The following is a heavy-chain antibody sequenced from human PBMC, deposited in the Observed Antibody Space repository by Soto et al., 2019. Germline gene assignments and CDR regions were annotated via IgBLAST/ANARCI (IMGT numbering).Heavy chain of an antibody. J-gene: IGHJ6*02. Sequence: GGSLRLSCAASGFTFSNAWMNWVRQAPGKGLEWVGRIKSKTDGGTTDYAAPVKGRFTISRDDSKNTLYLQMNSLKTEDTAVYYCTSRPIAAAGLSQNYYYGMDVWGQGTTVTVSS. CDR1: GFTFSNAW. CDR2: IKSKTDGGTT. CDR3: TSRPIAAAGLSQNYYYGMDV. V-gene: IGHV3-15*07. D-gene: IGHD6-13*01.